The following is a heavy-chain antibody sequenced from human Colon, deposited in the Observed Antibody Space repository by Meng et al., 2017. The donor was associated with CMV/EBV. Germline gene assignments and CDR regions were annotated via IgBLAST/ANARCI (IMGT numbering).Heavy chain of an antibody. V-gene: IGHV1-69*01. D-gene: IGHD1-26*01. J-gene: IGHJ4*02. CDR3: ARDIDSAEGY. Sequence: VHVVKAGAWWKMPGASLKVSGKVPGGTFSRYAISWVRQAPGQGLEWMGGIIPIFGTANYAQMFQGRVTITADDSTSTAYMEMSSMRSEDTAVYYCARDIDSAEGYWGQGTLVTVSS. CDR2: IIPIFGTA. CDR1: GGTFSRYA.